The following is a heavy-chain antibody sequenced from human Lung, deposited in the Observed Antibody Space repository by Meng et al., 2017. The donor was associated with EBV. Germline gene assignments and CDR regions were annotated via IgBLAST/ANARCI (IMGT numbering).Heavy chain of an antibody. CDR1: GFTFSSYS. CDR2: ISSSSSYI. Sequence: EVQLVEAGGXRVKPGGXLRRSCAASGFTFSSYSMNWVRQAPGKGLEWVSSISSSSSYIYYADSVKGRFTISRDNAKNSLYLQMNSLRAEDTAVYYCARAAAGLTFDYGGQGTLVTVSA. CDR3: ARAAAGLTFDY. J-gene: IGHJ4*02. V-gene: IGHV3-21*01. D-gene: IGHD6-13*01.